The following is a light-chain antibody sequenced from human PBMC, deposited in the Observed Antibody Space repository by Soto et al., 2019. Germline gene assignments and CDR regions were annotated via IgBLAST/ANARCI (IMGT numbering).Light chain of an antibody. Sequence: IQFTPSPSSLSASVGDRVTITCRASQGINSFLAWYQQKPGKAPKLLIYAASTLQSGVPSRFSGSGSGTDFTLTISSLQTEDFATYYCQQLERYPSTVGRGTKGDI. J-gene: IGKJ4*01. CDR3: QQLERYPST. CDR1: QGINSF. V-gene: IGKV1-9*01. CDR2: AAS.